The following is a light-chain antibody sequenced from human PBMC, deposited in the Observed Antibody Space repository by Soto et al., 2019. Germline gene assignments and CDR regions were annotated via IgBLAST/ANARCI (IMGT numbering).Light chain of an antibody. CDR3: SSYSGSDNFVV. V-gene: IGLV2-8*01. CDR1: SSDVGGYNY. Sequence: GTSSDVGGYNYVSWYQKHPGKAPKLLIYEVFQRPSGVPDRFSGSKSGDTASLTVSGLQAEDEADYFCSSYSGSDNFVVFGGGTKLTVL. CDR2: EVF. J-gene: IGLJ3*02.